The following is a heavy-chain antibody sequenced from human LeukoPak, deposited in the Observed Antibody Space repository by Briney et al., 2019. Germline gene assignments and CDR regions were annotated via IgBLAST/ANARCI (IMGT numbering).Heavy chain of an antibody. CDR1: GYTFTSYD. J-gene: IGHJ5*02. V-gene: IGHV1-8*01. CDR2: MNPNSGNT. CDR3: ARDYSSWYVALAFDP. D-gene: IGHD6-13*01. Sequence: ASLRLSCTASGYTFTSYDINWVRQAPGQGLEWMGWMNPNSGNTDYARMFQGRVTMTRNTSISTAYMELSSLRSEDTAVYYCARDYSSWYVALAFDPWGQGTLGTVSS.